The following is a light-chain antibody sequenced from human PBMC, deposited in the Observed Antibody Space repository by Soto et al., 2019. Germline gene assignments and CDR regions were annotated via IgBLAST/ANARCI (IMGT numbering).Light chain of an antibody. CDR3: QQYGISPQT. CDR2: GAS. J-gene: IGKJ1*01. V-gene: IGKV3-20*01. CDR1: QSVSSSY. Sequence: EIELTQSPGTLSLSPGERATLSCRASQSVSSSYLAWYQQKPGQAPRLLIYGASSRATGIPDRFSGSGSGTDFTLTISRLEPEDFAVYYCQQYGISPQTFGQGTKVEIK.